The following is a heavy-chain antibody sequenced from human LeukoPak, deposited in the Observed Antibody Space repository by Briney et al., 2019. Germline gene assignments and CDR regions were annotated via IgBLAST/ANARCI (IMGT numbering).Heavy chain of an antibody. Sequence: PSETLSLTCAVYGGSVSGYYWSWIRQPPGKGLEWIGELNHSGSTNYTPSHKSRVIITVDTAKNQFSLKLSSVTAADTAVFYGTRRGPGYCSSTSCYGNWFDPWGQGTLDTVSS. J-gene: IGHJ5*02. V-gene: IGHV4-34*01. D-gene: IGHD2-2*01. CDR1: GGSVSGYY. CDR3: TRRGPGYCSSTSCYGNWFDP. CDR2: LNHSGST.